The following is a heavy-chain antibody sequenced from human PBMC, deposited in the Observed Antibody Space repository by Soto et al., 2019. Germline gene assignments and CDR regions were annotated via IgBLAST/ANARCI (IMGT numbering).Heavy chain of an antibody. J-gene: IGHJ4*02. CDR3: ARFVATAPTGIDY. CDR1: GFTFTTYS. V-gene: IGHV3-48*01. Sequence: EVQLVESGGGLVQPGGSLRLSCAASGFTFTTYSMNWVRQAPGKGLEWVSYISSSSSIIYYADSVKGRFTISRDNAKNSLYLQMNSLRAEDTAVYYCARFVATAPTGIDYWGQGTLVTVSS. D-gene: IGHD2-21*02. CDR2: ISSSSSII.